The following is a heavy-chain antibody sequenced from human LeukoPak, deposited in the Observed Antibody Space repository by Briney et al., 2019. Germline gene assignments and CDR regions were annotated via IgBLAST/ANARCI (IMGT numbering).Heavy chain of an antibody. V-gene: IGHV4-61*09. CDR2: IYTRGTT. D-gene: IGHD5-18*01. Sequence: SETLSLTCTVSGGSIRSGSYYWSWIRQPAGKGLEWIGHIYTRGTTNYNPSVKSRVTVSLGTSKNQISLKLSSVTAADTAIYYCARVYTVMGATTVDHYHYYMDVWGKGTTVTVSS. CDR1: GGSIRSGSYY. CDR3: ARVYTVMGATTVDHYHYYMDV. J-gene: IGHJ6*03.